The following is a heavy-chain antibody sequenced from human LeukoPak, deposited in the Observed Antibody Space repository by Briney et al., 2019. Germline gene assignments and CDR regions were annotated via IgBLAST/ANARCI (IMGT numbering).Heavy chain of an antibody. J-gene: IGHJ6*02. D-gene: IGHD2-2*01. CDR1: GYTFTSYG. Sequence: RASVKVSCKASGYTFTSYGISWVRQAPGQGLEWMGWISAYNGNTNYAQKLQGRVTMTTDTSTSTAYMELRSLRSDDTAVYYCARLAVGCSSTSCYFPQLPNYYYYGMDVWGQGTTVTVSS. V-gene: IGHV1-18*01. CDR2: ISAYNGNT. CDR3: ARLAVGCSSTSCYFPQLPNYYYYGMDV.